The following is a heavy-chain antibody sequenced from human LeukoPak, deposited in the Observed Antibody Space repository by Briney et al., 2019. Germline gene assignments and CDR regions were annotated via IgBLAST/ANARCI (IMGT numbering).Heavy chain of an antibody. D-gene: IGHD1-26*01. Sequence: TLSLTCTVSGDSINSGYHWSWIRQQPGKGLEWIGNIYYNGRTYYKTSLKSRIIISVDMSKNQISLQLSSVTAADTAVYYCARDLRGSPMDVWGKGTPVAVSS. J-gene: IGHJ6*03. CDR3: ARDLRGSPMDV. V-gene: IGHV4-31*03. CDR1: GDSINSGYH. CDR2: IYYNGRT.